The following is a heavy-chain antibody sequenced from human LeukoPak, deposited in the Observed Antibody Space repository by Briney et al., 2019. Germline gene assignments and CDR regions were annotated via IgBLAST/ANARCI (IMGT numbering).Heavy chain of an antibody. CDR1: GFTVSSNY. CDR2: IYSGGST. Sequence: PGGSLRLSCAASGFTVSSNYMSWVRQAPGKGLEWVSVIYSGGSTYYADSVKGRFTISRDNSKNTLYLQMNSLRAEDTAVYYCAKDDNWNYLNWFDPWGQGTLVTVSS. CDR3: AKDDNWNYLNWFDP. V-gene: IGHV3-53*01. D-gene: IGHD1-7*01. J-gene: IGHJ5*02.